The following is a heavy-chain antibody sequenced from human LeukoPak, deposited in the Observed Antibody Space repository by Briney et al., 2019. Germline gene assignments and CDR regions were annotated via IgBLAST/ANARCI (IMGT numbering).Heavy chain of an antibody. Sequence: GASVKVSCKASGGTFSSYAISWVRQAPGQGLEWMGWISAYNGNTNYAQKLQGRVTMTTHTSTTTAYMELRSLRSDDTAVYYCARDRSQGYFDWLLSNTNAFDIWGQGTTATVSS. CDR3: ARDRSQGYFDWLLSNTNAFDI. V-gene: IGHV1-18*01. D-gene: IGHD3-9*01. CDR1: GGTFSSYA. CDR2: ISAYNGNT. J-gene: IGHJ3*02.